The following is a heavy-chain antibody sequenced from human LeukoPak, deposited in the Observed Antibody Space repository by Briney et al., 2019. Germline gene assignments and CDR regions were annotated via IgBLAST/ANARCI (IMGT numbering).Heavy chain of an antibody. Sequence: GGSLRLSCAASGFTFSSYSMNWVRQAPGKGLEWVSSISSSSSHINYADSVKGRFTISRDDAKNSLYLQMNSLRAEDTAVYYCARAFYDILTGLAYYFDYWGQGTLVTVSS. CDR1: GFTFSSYS. V-gene: IGHV3-21*01. D-gene: IGHD3-9*01. CDR2: ISSSSSHI. CDR3: ARAFYDILTGLAYYFDY. J-gene: IGHJ4*02.